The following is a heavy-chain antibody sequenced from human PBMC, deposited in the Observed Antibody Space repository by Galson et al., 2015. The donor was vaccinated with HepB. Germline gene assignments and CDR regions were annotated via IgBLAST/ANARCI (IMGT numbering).Heavy chain of an antibody. Sequence: SVKVSCKASGGNFNNFAITWVRKAPGQGLEWVGRIIPAFGAANYAQKFQGRLTISADKSTGTAYMDLTNLRSEDTAVYYCARVGRGFDFGLDAWGHGTLVTVS. D-gene: IGHD3-22*01. CDR3: ARVGRGFDFGLDA. CDR1: GGNFNNFA. J-gene: IGHJ5*01. CDR2: IIPAFGAA. V-gene: IGHV1-69*06.